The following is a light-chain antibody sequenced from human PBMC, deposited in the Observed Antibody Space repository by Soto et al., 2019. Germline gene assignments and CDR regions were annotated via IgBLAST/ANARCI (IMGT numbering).Light chain of an antibody. CDR1: QSVRSSY. CDR2: GAS. V-gene: IGKV3-20*01. CDR3: HQYGSSPET. Sequence: EIVLTQSPGTLSLSPGERATLSFSSSQSVRSSYLAWYQQKPGQAPRLLIYGASTRATDIPDRFSGSGSGTDFTLTISRLEPDDFAVYYCHQYGSSPETCGQGTKVDIK. J-gene: IGKJ1*01.